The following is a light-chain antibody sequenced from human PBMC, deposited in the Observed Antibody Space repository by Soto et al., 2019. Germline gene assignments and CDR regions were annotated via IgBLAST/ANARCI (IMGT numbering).Light chain of an antibody. CDR2: SAS. J-gene: IGKJ2*02. V-gene: IGKV1-39*01. CDR3: QQSYSTPCT. Sequence: DIQMTQSPSSLSASVGDRVTISCRASQSISTYLNWYLQKPGKAPKFLIYSASSLQSGVPSRFSGSGSGTDFTLTISSLQPEDFATYYCQQSYSTPCTFGQGTKLEIK. CDR1: QSISTY.